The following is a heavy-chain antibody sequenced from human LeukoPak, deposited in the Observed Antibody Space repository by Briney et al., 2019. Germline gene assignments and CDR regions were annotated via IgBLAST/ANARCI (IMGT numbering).Heavy chain of an antibody. CDR2: INPNSGGT. CDR1: GYIFTGYY. V-gene: IGHV1-2*02. Sequence: ASVKVSCKASGYIFTGYYMQWVRQAPGQGLEWMGWINPNSGGTNYAQKFQGRVTMTWDTSISTAYMELSSLRSDDTAVYYCARGHDSSAHYSGPGEYWGQGTLVTVSS. D-gene: IGHD3-22*01. J-gene: IGHJ4*02. CDR3: ARGHDSSAHYSGPGEY.